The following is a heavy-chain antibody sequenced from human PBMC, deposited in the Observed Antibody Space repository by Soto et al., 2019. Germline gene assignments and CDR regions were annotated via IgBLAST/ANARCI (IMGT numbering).Heavy chain of an antibody. CDR3: AKARITIFGVVTTRRYYYYMDV. J-gene: IGHJ6*03. D-gene: IGHD3-3*01. CDR1: GFTFSSYA. Sequence: GGSLRLSCAASGFTFSSYAMSWVRQAPGKGLEWVSAISGSGGSTYYADSVKGRFTISRDNSKNTLYLQMNSLRAEDTAVYYCAKARITIFGVVTTRRYYYYMDVWGKGTTVTVSS. CDR2: ISGSGGST. V-gene: IGHV3-23*01.